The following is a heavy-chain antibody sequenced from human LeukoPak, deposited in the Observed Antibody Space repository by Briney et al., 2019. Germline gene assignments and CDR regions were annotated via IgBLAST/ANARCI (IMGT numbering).Heavy chain of an antibody. V-gene: IGHV1-8*01. J-gene: IGHJ4*02. D-gene: IGHD5-24*01. Sequence: ASVKVSCKASGYTFTSYDINWVRQATGQGLEWMGWMNPNSGNTGYAQKFQGRVTMTRDMSTSTVYMELSSLRSEDTAVYSCARVPEMATIGGFDYWGQGTLVTVSS. CDR2: MNPNSGNT. CDR3: ARVPEMATIGGFDY. CDR1: GYTFTSYD.